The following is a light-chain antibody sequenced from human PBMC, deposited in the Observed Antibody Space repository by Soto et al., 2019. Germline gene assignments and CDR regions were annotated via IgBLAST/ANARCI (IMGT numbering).Light chain of an antibody. CDR3: QQYNNWPPDRT. CDR1: QSISSRY. V-gene: IGKV3-20*01. J-gene: IGKJ1*01. Sequence: ETVSTQSPGTLSLSPGERATLSCRASQSISSRYLAWYQQKPGQAPRLLIYGASSRATGIPDRFSGSGSGTEFTLTISRLQSEDFAIYFCQQYNNWPPDRTFGQGTKVEIK. CDR2: GAS.